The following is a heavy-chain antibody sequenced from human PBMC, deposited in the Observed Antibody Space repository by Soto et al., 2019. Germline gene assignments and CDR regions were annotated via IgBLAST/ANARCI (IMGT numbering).Heavy chain of an antibody. J-gene: IGHJ4*02. CDR3: ATTSGAAGSYYFDY. CDR2: IYSGGST. D-gene: IGHD6-13*01. V-gene: IGHV3-66*01. Sequence: GGSLRLSCAASGFFVSSNYMTWVRQAPGKGLEWVSVIYSGGSTYYADSVKGRFTISRDNSKNTLYLQMNSLRAEDTGVYYCATTSGAAGSYYFDYWGQGALVTVSS. CDR1: GFFVSSNY.